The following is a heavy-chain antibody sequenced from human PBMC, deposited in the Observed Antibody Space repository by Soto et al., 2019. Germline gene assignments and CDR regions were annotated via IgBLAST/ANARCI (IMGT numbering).Heavy chain of an antibody. V-gene: IGHV3-7*03. D-gene: IGHD6-13*01. J-gene: IGHJ4*02. CDR2: IKQDGSEK. CDR3: AREKAAAHFDY. Sequence: EVQLVESGGGVVQPGGSLRLSCADSGFTFSNNWMRWVRQAPGKGLEWVANIKQDGSEKYYVDSVKGRFTISRDNGKKSLYLQMNSLRAEDTAVYYGAREKAAAHFDYWGQGTLVTVSS. CDR1: GFTFSNNW.